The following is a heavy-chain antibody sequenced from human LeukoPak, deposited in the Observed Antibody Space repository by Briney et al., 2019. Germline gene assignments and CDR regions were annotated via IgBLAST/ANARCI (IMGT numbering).Heavy chain of an antibody. V-gene: IGHV3-20*04. D-gene: IGHD6-6*01. CDR1: GFTFSSYS. Sequence: PGGSLRLSCAASGFTFSSYSMNWVRQAPGKGLEWVSGIDWNGGGTGYADSVKGRFTISRDNAKKSLYLQMNSLRAKDTAFYYCAKSALGNSSKYFYYYMTVWGRGTTVTVSS. CDR3: AKSALGNSSKYFYYYMTV. CDR2: IDWNGGGT. J-gene: IGHJ6*03.